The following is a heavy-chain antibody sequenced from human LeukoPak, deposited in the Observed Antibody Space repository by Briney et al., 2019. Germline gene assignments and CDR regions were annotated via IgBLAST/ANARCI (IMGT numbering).Heavy chain of an antibody. Sequence: ASVKVSCKASGYTFTDYGFSWVRQAPGQGLEWMGWISAYNGNTNYAQKLQGRVTMTTDTSTTTAYMDLRSLRSDDTAVYYCTRTYYYGSGSNSSDYWGQGTLVTVSS. J-gene: IGHJ4*02. D-gene: IGHD3-10*01. V-gene: IGHV1-18*01. CDR2: ISAYNGNT. CDR1: GYTFTDYG. CDR3: TRTYYYGSGSNSSDY.